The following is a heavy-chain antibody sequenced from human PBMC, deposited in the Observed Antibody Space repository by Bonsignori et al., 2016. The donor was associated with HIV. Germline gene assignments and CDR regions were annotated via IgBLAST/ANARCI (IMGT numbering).Heavy chain of an antibody. D-gene: IGHD5-24*01. CDR2: IIPILGIA. J-gene: IGHJ4*02. Sequence: WVRQAPGQGLEWMGGIIPILGIANYAQKFQGRVTITADKSTSTAYMELSSLRSEDTAVYYCAREPLMMGYNLYYFDYWGQGTLVTVSS. V-gene: IGHV1-69*10. CDR3: AREPLMMGYNLYYFDY.